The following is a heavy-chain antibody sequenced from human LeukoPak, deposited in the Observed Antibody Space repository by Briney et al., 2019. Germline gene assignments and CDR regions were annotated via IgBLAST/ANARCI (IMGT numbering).Heavy chain of an antibody. Sequence: GGSLRLSCAASGFTFSSHGMHWVRQAPGKGLEWVSSISSSSSYIYYADSVKGRFTISRDNAKNSLSLQMNSLRAEDTAVYYCARGLAYCDGDCYRAFDIWGQGTMVTVSS. D-gene: IGHD2-21*02. V-gene: IGHV3-21*01. CDR1: GFTFSSHG. CDR3: ARGLAYCDGDCYRAFDI. J-gene: IGHJ3*02. CDR2: ISSSSSYI.